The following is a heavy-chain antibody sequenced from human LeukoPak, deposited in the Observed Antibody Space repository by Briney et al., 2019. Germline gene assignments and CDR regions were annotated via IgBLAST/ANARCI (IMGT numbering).Heavy chain of an antibody. CDR1: GYSFTTYW. J-gene: IGHJ4*02. Sequence: GESLKISCKASGYSFTTYWIGWVRQMPGKGLEWMGIFYPGDSDTRYSPSFQGQVTTSADKSISTAYLQWSSLKASDTAMYYCARRRFNYDSSGYYPFDYWGQGTLVTVSS. CDR3: ARRRFNYDSSGYYPFDY. V-gene: IGHV5-51*01. D-gene: IGHD3-22*01. CDR2: FYPGDSDT.